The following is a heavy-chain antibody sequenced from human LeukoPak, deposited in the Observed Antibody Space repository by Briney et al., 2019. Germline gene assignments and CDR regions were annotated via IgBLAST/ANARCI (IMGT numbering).Heavy chain of an antibody. CDR3: ARDASGYDP. D-gene: IGHD5-12*01. CDR1: GFSFSTYW. V-gene: IGHV3-7*01. J-gene: IGHJ5*02. CDR2: IKEDGSKD. Sequence: GGSLRLSCEASGFSFSTYWMSWVRQTPGRGLEWVANIKEDGSKDYYVDSVKGRFTISRDNAKNSLYLQMNSLRVEDSGVYYCARDASGYDPWGQGTLVTVS.